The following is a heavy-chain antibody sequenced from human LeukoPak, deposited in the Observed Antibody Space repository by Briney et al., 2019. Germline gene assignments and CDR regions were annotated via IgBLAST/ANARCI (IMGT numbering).Heavy chain of an antibody. CDR1: GGSFSDYY. CDR2: INHSGKN. Sequence: TSETLSLTCAVYGGSFSDYYWSWLRQPPGKGLEWIGEINHSGKNNYNPSLKSRVTISVDTSKNQFSLKLNSVTAADTAVYYCARAYCSSTSCYPADYWGQGTLVTVSS. CDR3: ARAYCSSTSCYPADY. D-gene: IGHD2-2*01. V-gene: IGHV4-34*01. J-gene: IGHJ4*02.